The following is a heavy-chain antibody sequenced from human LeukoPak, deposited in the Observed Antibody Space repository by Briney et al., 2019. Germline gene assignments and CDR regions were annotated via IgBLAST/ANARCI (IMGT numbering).Heavy chain of an antibody. CDR1: GFSFSSHG. Sequence: GGSLRLSCAASGFSFSSHGTSWVRQAPGKGLEWVSGILGGAGSTYYADSVKGRFTISRDNSKNTLYLQMNSLRAEDTAVYYCAHGSMYQLDYWGQGTLVTVSS. CDR3: AHGSMYQLDY. V-gene: IGHV3-23*01. D-gene: IGHD2-2*01. CDR2: ILGGAGST. J-gene: IGHJ4*02.